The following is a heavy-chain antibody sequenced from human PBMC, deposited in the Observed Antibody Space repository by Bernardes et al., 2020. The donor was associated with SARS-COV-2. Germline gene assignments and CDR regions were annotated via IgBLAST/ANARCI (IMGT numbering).Heavy chain of an antibody. V-gene: IGHV2-70*04. CDR2: IDWDDDE. CDR3: ARIGAGSGYYYFDY. D-gene: IGHD3-9*01. CDR1: GFSLRTTGMR. Sequence: SGPTLVKPTQTLTLPCTFSGFSLRTTGMRVAWIRQPPGKALEWLARIDWDDDEFYITSLKSRLTISKDTSKNQVVLTMTNMDPVDTATYYCARIGAGSGYYYFDYWGQGTVVTVSS. J-gene: IGHJ4*02.